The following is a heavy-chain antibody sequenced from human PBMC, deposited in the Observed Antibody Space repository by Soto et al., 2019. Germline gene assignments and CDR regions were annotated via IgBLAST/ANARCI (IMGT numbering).Heavy chain of an antibody. V-gene: IGHV4-31*03. D-gene: IGHD2-15*01. Sequence: SETLSLTCTVSGGSISSGGYYWSWIRQHPGKGLEWIGDIYYSGSTYYNPSLKTRVTISVDTSKNQFSLKLSSVTAADTAVYYCAREPTGYCSGGSCYYFDPWGQGTLVTVSS. CDR3: AREPTGYCSGGSCYYFDP. CDR1: GGSISSGGYY. CDR2: IYYSGST. J-gene: IGHJ5*02.